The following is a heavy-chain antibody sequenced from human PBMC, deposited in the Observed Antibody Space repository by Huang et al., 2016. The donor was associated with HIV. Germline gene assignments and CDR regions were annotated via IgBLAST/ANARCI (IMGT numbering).Heavy chain of an antibody. CDR1: GGSITSSSYY. J-gene: IGHJ3*02. Sequence: QLQLQGSGPGLVKPSETLSLTCTVSGGSITSSSYYWGWVRPPPGKGLEWVGSIYYSGSTDYHPALKSRVTVSFDTSKNQFSLKLSSVTAADTAVYYCARHFSYYDSSGYTPWDAFDIWGQGTMVTISS. V-gene: IGHV4-39*01. D-gene: IGHD3-22*01. CDR3: ARHFSYYDSSGYTPWDAFDI. CDR2: IYYSGST.